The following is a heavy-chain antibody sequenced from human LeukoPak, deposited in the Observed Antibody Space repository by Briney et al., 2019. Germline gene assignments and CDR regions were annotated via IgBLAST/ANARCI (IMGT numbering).Heavy chain of an antibody. J-gene: IGHJ6*03. V-gene: IGHV4-59*01. CDR3: ARGDTSNYDDRVYYSYYMDV. D-gene: IGHD4-11*01. Sequence: SETLSLTCTVSGGSISSYYWSWIRQPPGKGLEWIGYIYYSGSTNYNPSLKSRVTISVDTSKNQFSLKLSSVTAADTAVYYCARGDTSNYDDRVYYSYYMDVWVKGTTVTVSS. CDR1: GGSISSYY. CDR2: IYYSGST.